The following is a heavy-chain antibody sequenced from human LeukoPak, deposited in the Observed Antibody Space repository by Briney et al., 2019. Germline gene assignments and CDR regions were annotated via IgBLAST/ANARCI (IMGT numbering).Heavy chain of an antibody. CDR1: GYTITGYY. CDR3: RTDRYGDYGDYIDY. J-gene: IGHJ4*02. D-gene: IGHD4-17*01. CDR2: INPNSGGT. Sequence: GASVKVSCKASGYTITGYYMHWVRQAPGQGLEWMGWINPNSGGTNYAQKFQGRVTMTRDTSISTAYMELSRLRSDDTAVYYCRTDRYGDYGDYIDYWGQGTLVTVSS. V-gene: IGHV1-2*02.